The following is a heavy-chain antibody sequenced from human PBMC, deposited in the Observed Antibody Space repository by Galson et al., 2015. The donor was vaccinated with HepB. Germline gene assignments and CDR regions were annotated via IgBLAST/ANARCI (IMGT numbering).Heavy chain of an antibody. CDR2: ISGNGDST. J-gene: IGHJ5*01. CDR1: GFGFDTHA. D-gene: IGHD5-18*01. V-gene: IGHV3-23*01. Sequence: SLRLSCAASGFGFDTHAMSWVRQAPGKGLEWISGISGNGDSTFYGDSVKGRFTVSRDNSNNMLYLQINSLRAEDAGLYFCAKGYGLFDSWGQGILATVSS. CDR3: AKGYGLFDS.